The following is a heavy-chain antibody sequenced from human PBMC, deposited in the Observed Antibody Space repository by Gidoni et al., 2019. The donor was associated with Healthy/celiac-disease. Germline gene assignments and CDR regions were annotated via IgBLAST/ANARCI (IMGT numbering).Heavy chain of an antibody. CDR3: TRDRGIAAAGTGKGYYMDV. Sequence: LVASGGGLVQPGRSLRPPCPASGFPVVASPMRWFRQAPGKGLEWVGFIRSKAYGGTTEYAASVKGRFTISRDDSKSIAYLQMNSLKTEDTAVDYCTRDRGIAAAGTGKGYYMDVWGKGTTVTVSS. J-gene: IGHJ6*03. D-gene: IGHD6-13*01. CDR2: IRSKAYGGTT. CDR1: GFPVVASP. V-gene: IGHV3-49*03.